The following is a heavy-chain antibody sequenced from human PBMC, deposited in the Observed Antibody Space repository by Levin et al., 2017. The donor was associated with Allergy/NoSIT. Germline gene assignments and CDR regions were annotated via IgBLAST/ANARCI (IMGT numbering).Heavy chain of an antibody. CDR2: TFYRSKWYY. V-gene: IGHV6-1*01. J-gene: IGHJ4*02. D-gene: IGHD1-26*01. CDR1: GDSVSSDITT. CDR3: ARERFISSGKDVLDY. Sequence: PSQTLSLTCAISGDSVSSDITTWTWIRQSSSRGLEWLGRTFYRSKWYYEYALSLQSRVTINPDTSKNQFSLELSSVTPEDTAVYYCARERFISSGKDVLDYWGQGTLVTVSS.